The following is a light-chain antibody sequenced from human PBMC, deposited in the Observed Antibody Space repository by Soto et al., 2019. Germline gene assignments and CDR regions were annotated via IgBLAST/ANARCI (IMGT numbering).Light chain of an antibody. Sequence: GDRVTITCRASQSISSWLAWYQQKPGKAPKLLIYAATTLQRGVPSRFSGSGSGTDFTLTITSLQPEDFAIYFCQQSYNIPPTFGQGTRLEIK. CDR1: QSISSW. CDR2: AAT. CDR3: QQSYNIPPT. J-gene: IGKJ5*01. V-gene: IGKV1-39*01.